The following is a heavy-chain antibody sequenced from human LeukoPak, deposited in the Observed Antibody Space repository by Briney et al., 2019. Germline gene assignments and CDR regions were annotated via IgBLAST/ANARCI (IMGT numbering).Heavy chain of an antibody. CDR1: GGSISSTSYY. Sequence: SETLSLTCTVSGGSISSTSYYWDWIRQPPGKGLEWIGSIYYIGSTYHNPSLKSRVTISVDTSKTQFSLRLSSVTAADTAVYYCARTYTIFGVVHDYWGQGTLVTVSS. CDR3: ARTYTIFGVVHDY. V-gene: IGHV4-39*07. J-gene: IGHJ4*02. D-gene: IGHD3-3*01. CDR2: IYYIGST.